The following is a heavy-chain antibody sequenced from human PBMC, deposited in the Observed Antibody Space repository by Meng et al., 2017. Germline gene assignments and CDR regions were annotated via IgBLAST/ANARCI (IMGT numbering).Heavy chain of an antibody. CDR3: ARGYTHIVVVTAIRAWFDT. J-gene: IGHJ5*02. V-gene: IGHV1-46*01. D-gene: IGHD2-21*02. CDR2: INPSGGST. Sequence: ASVKVSCKASGYTFTSYYMHWVRQAPGQGLEWMGIINPSGGSTSYAQKFQGRVTMTRDTSPSTVYMELSSLRSEDTAVYYCARGYTHIVVVTAIRAWFDTWGQGTLVTVSS. CDR1: GYTFTSYY.